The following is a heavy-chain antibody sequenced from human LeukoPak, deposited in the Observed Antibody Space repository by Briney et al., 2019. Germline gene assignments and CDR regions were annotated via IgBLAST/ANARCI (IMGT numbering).Heavy chain of an antibody. J-gene: IGHJ4*02. CDR3: TREQLVLDY. Sequence: PGGSLRLSCAASGFTFSSYAMSWVRQAPGKGLEWVSAISGSGGSTYYADSVKGRFTISRDNSKNTLYLQMNSLKTEDTAVYYCTREQLVLDYWGQGTLVTVSS. D-gene: IGHD6-6*01. V-gene: IGHV3-23*01. CDR1: GFTFSSYA. CDR2: ISGSGGST.